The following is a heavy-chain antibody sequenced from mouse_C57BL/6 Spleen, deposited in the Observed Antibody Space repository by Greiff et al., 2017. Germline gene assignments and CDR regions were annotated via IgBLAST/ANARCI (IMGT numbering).Heavy chain of an antibody. CDR2: INPNNGGT. J-gene: IGHJ3*01. CDR1: GYTFTDYY. CDR3: ARTGVLLRSFAY. D-gene: IGHD1-1*01. Sequence: EVQLQQSGPELVKPGASVKISCKASGYTFTDYYMNWVKQSHGKSLEWIGDINPNNGGTSYNQKFKGKATLTVDKSSSTAYMELRSLTSEDSAVYYCARTGVLLRSFAYWGQGTLVTVSA. V-gene: IGHV1-26*01.